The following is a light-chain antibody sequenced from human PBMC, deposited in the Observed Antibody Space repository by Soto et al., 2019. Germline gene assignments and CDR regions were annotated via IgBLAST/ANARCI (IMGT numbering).Light chain of an antibody. Sequence: DIQMTQSPSSLSASVGDIVTITCRASQGISDYLAWYQQRPGRVPRLLIYAASTLQTGVPSRFSGSGAGTDFTLTISSLQPEDVATYDCQEYNTAPQTFGPGTKVEIK. CDR1: QGISDY. J-gene: IGKJ1*01. V-gene: IGKV1-27*01. CDR3: QEYNTAPQT. CDR2: AAS.